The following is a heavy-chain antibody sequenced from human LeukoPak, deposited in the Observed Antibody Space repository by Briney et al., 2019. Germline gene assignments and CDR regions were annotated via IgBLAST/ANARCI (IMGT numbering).Heavy chain of an antibody. Sequence: GGSLRLSCAASGFTFSSYSMNWVRQAPGKGLEWVSSISSSSSYIYYADSVKGRFTISRDNAKNSLYLQMNSLRAEDTAVYYCARERRPVFYDFWSGYYWRDTFDYWGQGTLVTVSS. J-gene: IGHJ4*02. V-gene: IGHV3-21*01. CDR3: ARERRPVFYDFWSGYYWRDTFDY. D-gene: IGHD3-3*01. CDR1: GFTFSSYS. CDR2: ISSSSSYI.